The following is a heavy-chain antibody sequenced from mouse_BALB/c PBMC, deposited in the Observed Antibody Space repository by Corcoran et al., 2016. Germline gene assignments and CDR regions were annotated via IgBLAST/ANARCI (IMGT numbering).Heavy chain of an antibody. J-gene: IGHJ1*01. CDR2: INPNNGGT. V-gene: IGHV1-26*01. Sequence: EVQLQQSGPELMKPGASVKMSCKASGYTFTDYYMKWVKQSHGKSIEWIGDINPNNGGTSYNQKFKGKATLTVYKSSSTAYMQLNSLTSEDSAVYYCARDADWYFDVWGAGTTVTVSS. CDR3: ARDADWYFDV. CDR1: GYTFTDYY.